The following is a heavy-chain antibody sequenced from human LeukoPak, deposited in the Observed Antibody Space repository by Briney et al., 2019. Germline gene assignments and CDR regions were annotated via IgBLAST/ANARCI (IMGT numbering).Heavy chain of an antibody. D-gene: IGHD3-10*01. CDR2: INPNSGGT. CDR3: ARVRAGYYYGSGTPGPYYYYGMDV. J-gene: IGHJ6*02. Sequence: ASVKVSCKASGYTFTGYYMHWVRQAPGQGLEWMGWINPNSGGTNYAQKFQGRVTMTRDTSISTAYMEPSRLRSDDTAVYYCARVRAGYYYGSGTPGPYYYYGMDVWGQGTTVTVSS. CDR1: GYTFTGYY. V-gene: IGHV1-2*02.